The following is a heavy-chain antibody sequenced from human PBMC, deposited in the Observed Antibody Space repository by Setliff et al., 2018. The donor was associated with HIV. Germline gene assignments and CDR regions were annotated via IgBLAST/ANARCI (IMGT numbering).Heavy chain of an antibody. Sequence: GGSLRLSCAVSGFTFNDYYMSWIRQAPGKGLEYISYIGGSGGTDIKYADSVKGRFTISRDTAKNSLYLQMNSLRAEDTAVYYCARDKDEDYGCTSFDYWGQGILVTVSS. V-gene: IGHV3-11*01. D-gene: IGHD4-17*01. CDR3: ARDKDEDYGCTSFDY. CDR2: IGGSGGTDI. J-gene: IGHJ4*02. CDR1: GFTFNDYY.